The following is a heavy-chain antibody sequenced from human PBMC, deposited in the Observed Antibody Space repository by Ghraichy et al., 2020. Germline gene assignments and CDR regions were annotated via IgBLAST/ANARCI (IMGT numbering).Heavy chain of an antibody. J-gene: IGHJ4*02. CDR1: GGSISGSTFY. CDR2: TNYRGST. V-gene: IGHV4-39*01. D-gene: IGHD5-18*01. CDR3: ARRDTDISRFDY. Sequence: SETLSLTCTVSGGSISGSTFYWVWIRQPPGRGLEWIGNTNYRGSTNYDSSLKSRVTISVDTSKNQYSLRLTSVTAADTAVYYCARRDTDISRFDYWGQGTLVTVSS.